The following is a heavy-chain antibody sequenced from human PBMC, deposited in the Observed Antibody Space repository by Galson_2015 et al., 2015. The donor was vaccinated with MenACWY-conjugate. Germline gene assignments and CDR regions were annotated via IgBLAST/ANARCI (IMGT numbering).Heavy chain of an antibody. V-gene: IGHV3-48*02. CDR3: ARVDGYGDYVGYWFDP. Sequence: SLRLSCAASGFTFSSYSMNWVRQAPGKGLEWVSYISSSSSTIYYADSVKGRFTISRDNAKNSLYLQMNSLRDEDTAVYYCARVDGYGDYVGYWFDPWGQGTLVTVSS. D-gene: IGHD4-17*01. CDR1: GFTFSSYS. J-gene: IGHJ5*02. CDR2: ISSSSSTI.